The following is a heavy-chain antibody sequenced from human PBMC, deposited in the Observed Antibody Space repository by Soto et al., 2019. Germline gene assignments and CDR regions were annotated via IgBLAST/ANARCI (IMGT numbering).Heavy chain of an antibody. Sequence: GSVRLSCAASGFNVSSNCRSWVRQAPGKGLEWLSVIYSGGSTYYAESVKGRFTISRDNSKNTLNLQMNALRVEDTAVYYCARGPHVGISTSWGQGTLVTVSS. CDR2: IYSGGST. V-gene: IGHV3-53*01. D-gene: IGHD2-2*01. CDR3: ARGPHVGISTS. J-gene: IGHJ4*02. CDR1: GFNVSSNC.